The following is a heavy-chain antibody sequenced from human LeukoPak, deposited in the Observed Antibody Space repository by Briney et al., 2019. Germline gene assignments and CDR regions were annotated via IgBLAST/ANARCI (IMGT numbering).Heavy chain of an antibody. CDR2: IYYSGST. CDR3: ARGGNYDILTGYYGNHFDY. D-gene: IGHD3-9*01. Sequence: SETLSLTCIVSGDSISGYYWSWIRQPPGKGLEWIGSIYYSGSTYYNPSLKSRVTISVDTSKNQFSLKLSSVTAADTAVYYCARGGNYDILTGYYGNHFDYWGQGTLVTVSS. CDR1: GDSISGYY. V-gene: IGHV4-39*01. J-gene: IGHJ4*02.